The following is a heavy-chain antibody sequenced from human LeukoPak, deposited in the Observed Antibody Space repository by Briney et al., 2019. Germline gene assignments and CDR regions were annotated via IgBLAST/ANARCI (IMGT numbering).Heavy chain of an antibody. D-gene: IGHD3-3*01. V-gene: IGHV1-24*01. Sequence: ASVKVSCKVSGYTLTELSMHWVRQAPGKGLEWMGGFDPEDGETIYAQKFQGRVTMTEDTSTDTAYMELSSPRSEDTAVYYCATGKQSSISALVDYWGQGTLVTVSS. J-gene: IGHJ4*02. CDR3: ATGKQSSISALVDY. CDR1: GYTLTELS. CDR2: FDPEDGET.